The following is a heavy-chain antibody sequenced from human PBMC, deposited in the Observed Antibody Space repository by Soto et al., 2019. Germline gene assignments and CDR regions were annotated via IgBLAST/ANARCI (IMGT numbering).Heavy chain of an antibody. Sequence: SETLSLTCTVSGGSISSYYWSWIRQPPGKGLEWIGYIYYSGSTNYNPSLKSRVTISVDTSKNQFSLKLSSVTAADTAVYYCARACDFYYCYYMDVWGKGTTVTVSS. V-gene: IGHV4-59*01. J-gene: IGHJ6*03. CDR3: ARACDFYYCYYMDV. D-gene: IGHD3-3*01. CDR2: IYYSGST. CDR1: GGSISSYY.